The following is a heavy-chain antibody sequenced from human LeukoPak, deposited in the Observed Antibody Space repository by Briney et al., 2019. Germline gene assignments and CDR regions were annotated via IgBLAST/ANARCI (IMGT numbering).Heavy chain of an antibody. D-gene: IGHD5-18*01. CDR1: RFTFSDYN. CDR3: ARDSRWIQFDY. Sequence: GGSLRPSCAASRFTFSDYNMRWIRQAPAKGLEWISYISSSSSTIYYADSVRGRFTISRDNAKNSLYLQMNSLRAEDTAVYYCARDSRWIQFDYWGQGTLVTVSS. V-gene: IGHV3-11*04. CDR2: ISSSSSTI. J-gene: IGHJ4*02.